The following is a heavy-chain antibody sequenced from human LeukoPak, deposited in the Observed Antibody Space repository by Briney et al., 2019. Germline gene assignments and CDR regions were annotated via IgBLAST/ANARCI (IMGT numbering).Heavy chain of an antibody. D-gene: IGHD3-9*01. J-gene: IGHJ4*02. CDR2: ISYSGSP. Sequence: PSETLSLTCTVSGGSLSSYYWTWIRQPPGKGLEWVGYISYSGSPNYNPSLKSRVTISVDTSKNQFSLKLSSVTVADTAVYYCARGLKFYDILTAYYTFPYFDYWGQGALVTVSS. V-gene: IGHV4-59*01. CDR3: ARGLKFYDILTAYYTFPYFDY. CDR1: GGSLSSYY.